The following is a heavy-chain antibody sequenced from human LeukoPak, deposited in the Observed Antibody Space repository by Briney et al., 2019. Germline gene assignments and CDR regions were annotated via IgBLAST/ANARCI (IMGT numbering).Heavy chain of an antibody. V-gene: IGHV3-9*01. J-gene: IGHJ3*02. Sequence: GRSLRLSCAASGFTFDDYAMHWVRQAPGKSLEWVSGISWNSGSIGYADSVKGRFTISRDNAKNSLYLQMNSLRAEDTALYYCAKVPGATLGAFDIWGQGTMVTVSS. CDR1: GFTFDDYA. CDR3: AKVPGATLGAFDI. CDR2: ISWNSGSI. D-gene: IGHD1-26*01.